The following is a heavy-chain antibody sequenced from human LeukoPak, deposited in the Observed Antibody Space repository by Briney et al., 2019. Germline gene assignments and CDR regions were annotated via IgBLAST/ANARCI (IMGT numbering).Heavy chain of an antibody. CDR3: ARDGGYDYVWGSYRHNWFDP. CDR2: IIPIFGTA. Sequence: SVKVSCKASGGTFSSYAISWVRQAPGQGLEWMGGIIPIFGTANYAQKFQGRVTITADKSTSTAYMELSSLRSEDTAVYYCARDGGYDYVWGSYRHNWFDPWGQGTLVTVSS. D-gene: IGHD3-16*02. V-gene: IGHV1-69*06. CDR1: GGTFSSYA. J-gene: IGHJ5*02.